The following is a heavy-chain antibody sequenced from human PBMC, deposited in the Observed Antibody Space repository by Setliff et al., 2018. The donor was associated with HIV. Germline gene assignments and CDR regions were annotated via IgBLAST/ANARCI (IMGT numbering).Heavy chain of an antibody. CDR3: ARQPYYDDDGTNLPSEWHVLG. Sequence: ASVKVSCKASRGTFRNSAINWVRQAPGQGLVWMGGIITLFGEANYAQKFQGRVTITADESTSTAYMELNSLRSDDAAVYYCARQPYYDDDGTNLPSEWHVLGWGQGTLVTVSS. J-gene: IGHJ4*02. V-gene: IGHV1-69*13. CDR2: IITLFGEA. D-gene: IGHD3-16*01. CDR1: RGTFRNSA.